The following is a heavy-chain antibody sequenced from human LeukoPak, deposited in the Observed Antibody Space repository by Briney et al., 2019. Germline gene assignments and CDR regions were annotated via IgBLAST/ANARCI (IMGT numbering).Heavy chain of an antibody. D-gene: IGHD2-2*01. J-gene: IGHJ6*03. CDR3: ASCSSTSCYADYYYYMDV. CDR1: GGSFSGYY. CDR2: INHSGST. Sequence: NASETLSLTCAVYGGSFSGYYWSWLRQPPGKGLEWIGEINHSGSTNYNPSLKSRVTISVDTSKNQFSLKLNSVTAADTAVYYCASCSSTSCYADYYYYMDVWGKGTTVTISS. V-gene: IGHV4-34*01.